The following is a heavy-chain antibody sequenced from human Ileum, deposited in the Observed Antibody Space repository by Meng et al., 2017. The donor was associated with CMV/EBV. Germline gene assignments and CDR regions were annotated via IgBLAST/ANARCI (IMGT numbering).Heavy chain of an antibody. CDR1: GFTFSDPY. CDR3: ARVGIAVAGTDY. Sequence: GESLKISCAASGFTFSDPYMDWVRQAPGKGLEWVGRIRNKANSYTTEYAASVKGRFTISRDDSKNSLYLQMNSLKTEDTAVYYCARVGIAVAGTDYWGQGTLVTVSS. J-gene: IGHJ4*02. D-gene: IGHD6-19*01. V-gene: IGHV3-72*01. CDR2: IRNKANSYTT.